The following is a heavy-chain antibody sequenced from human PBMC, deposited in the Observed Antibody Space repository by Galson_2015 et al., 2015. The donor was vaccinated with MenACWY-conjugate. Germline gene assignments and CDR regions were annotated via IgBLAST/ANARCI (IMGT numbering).Heavy chain of an antibody. CDR2: ISYDGSNK. J-gene: IGHJ6*02. CDR1: GFTFSSYD. Sequence: SLRLSCAASGFTFSSYDMHWVRQAPGKGLDWVAVISYDGSNKYYADSVKGRFTISRDKNTLYLEMISRRGEDTAVYYCARVYSGSPDYGMDVWGQGTTVTVSS. CDR3: ARVYSGSPDYGMDV. V-gene: IGHV3-30*04. D-gene: IGHD1-26*01.